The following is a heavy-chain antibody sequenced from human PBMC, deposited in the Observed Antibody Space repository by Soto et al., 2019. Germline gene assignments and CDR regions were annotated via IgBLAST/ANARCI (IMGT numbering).Heavy chain of an antibody. V-gene: IGHV4-39*01. Sequence: LETQSLRCTVSCGSIRSSSYYWGWIRQPPGKGLEWIGSIYYSGSTYYNQSLKSRVTISVDTSKNQFSPKLSSVTAADTAVYYCARLGVRFGELYSVDYWGQGTIVTVSS. D-gene: IGHD3-10*01. J-gene: IGHJ4*02. CDR2: IYYSGST. CDR1: CGSIRSSSYY. CDR3: ARLGVRFGELYSVDY.